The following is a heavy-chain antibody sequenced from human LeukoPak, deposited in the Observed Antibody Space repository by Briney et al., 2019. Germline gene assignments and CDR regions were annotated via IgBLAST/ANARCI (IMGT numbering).Heavy chain of an antibody. Sequence: GGSLRLSCAASGFTFSTYAMTWVRQAPGKGLEWVSSISASADRTYYADSVKGRFTISRDNSKNTLDLQMNSLRAEDTAVFYCAKGGYKGDFFDYWGQGSWSPSPQ. CDR1: GFTFSTYA. CDR3: AKGGYKGDFFDY. CDR2: ISASADRT. D-gene: IGHD1-14*01. J-gene: IGHJ4*02. V-gene: IGHV3-23*01.